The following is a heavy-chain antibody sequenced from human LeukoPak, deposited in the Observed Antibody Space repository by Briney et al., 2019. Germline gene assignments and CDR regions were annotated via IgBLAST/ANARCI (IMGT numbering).Heavy chain of an antibody. CDR2: ISSSGSTI. J-gene: IGHJ4*02. CDR1: GFTFSDYY. D-gene: IGHD3-3*01. V-gene: IGHV3-11*01. Sequence: AGGSLRLSCAASGFTFSDYYMSWIRQAPGKGLEWVSYISSSGSTIYYADSVKGRFTISRDNAKNSLYLQMNGLRAEDMALYYCAKGPDFWSGYFDDWGQGTLVTVSS. CDR3: AKGPDFWSGYFDD.